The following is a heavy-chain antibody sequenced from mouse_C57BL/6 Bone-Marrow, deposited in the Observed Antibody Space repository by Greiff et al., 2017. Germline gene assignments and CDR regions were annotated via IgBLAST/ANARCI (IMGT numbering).Heavy chain of an antibody. D-gene: IGHD2-4*01. J-gene: IGHJ4*01. CDR3: ARGYDYKYAMDY. CDR2: INPNYGTT. Sequence: EVKLMESGPELVKPGASVKISCKASGYSFTDYNMNWVKQSNGKSLEWIGVINPNYGTTSYNQKFKGKATLTVDQSSSTAYMQLNSLTSEDSAIYYCARGYDYKYAMDYWGQGTAVTVSS. CDR1: GYSFTDYN. V-gene: IGHV1-39*01.